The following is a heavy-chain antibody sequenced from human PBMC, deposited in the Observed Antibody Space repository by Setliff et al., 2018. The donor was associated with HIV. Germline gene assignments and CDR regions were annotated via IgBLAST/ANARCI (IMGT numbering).Heavy chain of an antibody. V-gene: IGHV1-69*13. J-gene: IGHJ6*03. Sequence: SVKVSCKASGGPFTSAFNWVRQVPGQGLEWMGGIIPIFGTANYAQNFGGRVTITADQSTTTSYLQLNSLRFEDTAIYYCAHSPRRGYGYASFYYHYYYMDVWGKGTTVTVSS. CDR3: AHSPRRGYGYASFYYHYYYMDV. CDR1: GGPFTSA. CDR2: IIPIFGTA. D-gene: IGHD5-18*01.